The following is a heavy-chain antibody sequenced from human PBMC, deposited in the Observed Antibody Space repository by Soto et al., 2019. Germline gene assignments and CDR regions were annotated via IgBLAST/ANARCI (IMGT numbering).Heavy chain of an antibody. J-gene: IGHJ4*02. D-gene: IGHD2-15*01. V-gene: IGHV4-31*03. Sequence: SETLSLTCTVSGGSISSGGYYWSWIRQHPGKGLEWIGYIYYSGSTYYNPSLKSRVTISVDTSKNQFSLKLSSVTAADTAVYYCARAGGYCSGGSCYDPTPFDYWGQGTLVTVSS. CDR2: IYYSGST. CDR3: ARAGGYCSGGSCYDPTPFDY. CDR1: GGSISSGGYY.